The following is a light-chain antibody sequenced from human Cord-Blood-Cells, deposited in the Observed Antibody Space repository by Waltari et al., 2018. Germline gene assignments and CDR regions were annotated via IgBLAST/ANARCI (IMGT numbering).Light chain of an antibody. J-gene: IGKJ1*01. CDR3: QQYGSSPQT. Sequence: EIVLTQSPGTLSLFPGERATLSCRASQSVSSSYLAWYQPKPGQAPRLLIYGASSRATGIPDRFSGSGSGTDFTLTISRLEPEDFAVYYCQQYGSSPQTFGQGTKVEIK. CDR2: GAS. CDR1: QSVSSSY. V-gene: IGKV3-20*01.